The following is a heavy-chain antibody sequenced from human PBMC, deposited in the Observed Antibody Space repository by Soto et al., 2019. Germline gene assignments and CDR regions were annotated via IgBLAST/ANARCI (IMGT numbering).Heavy chain of an antibody. CDR1: GYSFTSYA. D-gene: IGHD3-10*01. V-gene: IGHV1-3*01. J-gene: IGHJ3*02. CDR2: INAGNGNT. CDR3: ARGVYGSGNYYTGPSAFDI. Sequence: QVQLVQSGAEVKKPGASVKVSCKASGYSFTSYALHWVRQAPGQRLEWMGWINAGNGNTKYSQKFQVRVTITRDTSANTAYMELSSLRSEDTAFYYCARGVYGSGNYYTGPSAFDIWGQGTMVIVSS.